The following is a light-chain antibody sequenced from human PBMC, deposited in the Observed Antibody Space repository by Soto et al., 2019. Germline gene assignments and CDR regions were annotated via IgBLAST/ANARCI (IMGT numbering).Light chain of an antibody. J-gene: IGKJ5*01. Sequence: DIQMTQSPSSLSASVGDISTITCRASQSIAGYLSWYQQRPGKAPKFLIYSASSLQSGVPTRFSGSGSGTDFTLTISSLQPEDFAIYYCQQTYTTPEITFGQGTRL. CDR1: QSIAGY. V-gene: IGKV1-39*01. CDR2: SAS. CDR3: QQTYTTPEIT.